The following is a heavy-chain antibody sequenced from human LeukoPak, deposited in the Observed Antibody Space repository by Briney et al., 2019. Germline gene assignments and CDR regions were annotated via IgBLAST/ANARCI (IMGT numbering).Heavy chain of an antibody. J-gene: IGHJ5*02. Sequence: ASVTVSCTASGYTFTSYGISWVRQAPGQGLEWMGWISAYNGNTNYAQKLQGRVTMTTDTSTSTAYMELRSLRSDDTAVYYCARVWSAAGTNWFDPWGQGTLVTVSS. CDR1: GYTFTSYG. V-gene: IGHV1-18*01. CDR3: ARVWSAAGTNWFDP. CDR2: ISAYNGNT. D-gene: IGHD6-13*01.